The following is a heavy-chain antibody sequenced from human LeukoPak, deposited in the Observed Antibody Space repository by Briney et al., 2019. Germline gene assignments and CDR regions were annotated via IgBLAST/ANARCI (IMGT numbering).Heavy chain of an antibody. V-gene: IGHV3-23*01. D-gene: IGHD6-6*01. CDR2: ISGSGGST. CDR1: GFTFSSYA. J-gene: IGHJ4*02. Sequence: PGGSLRLSCAASGFTFSSYAMSWVRQAPGKGLEWVSAISGSGGSTYYADSVKGRFTISRDNSKNTLYLQMDSLRAEDTAVYYCAKVKYSSSSGDYWGQGTLVTVSS. CDR3: AKVKYSSSSGDY.